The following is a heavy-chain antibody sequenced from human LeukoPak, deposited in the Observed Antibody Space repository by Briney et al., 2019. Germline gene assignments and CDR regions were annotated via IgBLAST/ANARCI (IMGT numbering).Heavy chain of an antibody. J-gene: IGHJ4*02. Sequence: GGSLRLSCAASGFTFSSYGMHWVRQAPGEGLEWVAFIRYDGSNKYYADSVKGRFTISRDNSKNTLYLQMNSLRAEDTAVYYCAKGAPYYYDSSGLPEYWGQGTLVTVSS. CDR1: GFTFSSYG. V-gene: IGHV3-30*02. CDR2: IRYDGSNK. D-gene: IGHD3-22*01. CDR3: AKGAPYYYDSSGLPEY.